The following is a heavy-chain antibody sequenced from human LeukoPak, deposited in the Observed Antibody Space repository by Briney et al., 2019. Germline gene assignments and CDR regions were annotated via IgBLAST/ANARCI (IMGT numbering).Heavy chain of an antibody. CDR1: GVTLRGYG. D-gene: IGHD3-10*01. CDR3: AKDEGRSDRYGPGSYPPY. V-gene: IGHV3-30*02. CDR2: IRYDGSNK. J-gene: IGHJ4*02. Sequence: PGRSLRLSRAPSGVTLRGYGMDWVGHATAKGLEWGAFIRYDGSNKYYADSVKGRFTISRDNSKNTLYLQMNSLRVEDTAVYYCAKDEGRSDRYGPGSYPPYWGQGTLVTVSS.